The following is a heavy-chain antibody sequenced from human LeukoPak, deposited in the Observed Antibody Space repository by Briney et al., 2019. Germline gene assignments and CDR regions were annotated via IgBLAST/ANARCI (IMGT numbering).Heavy chain of an antibody. CDR2: IKQDGSEK. D-gene: IGHD3-16*02. CDR1: GFTFSSYW. Sequence: GGSLRLSCAASGFTFSSYWMSWVRQAPGKGLEWVANIKQDGSEKYYGDSVKGRFTISRDNAKNSLYLQMNSLRAEDTAVYYSARVSMITFGGVIASSVDYYYYYMDVWGKGTTVTVSS. V-gene: IGHV3-7*01. CDR3: ARVSMITFGGVIASSVDYYYYYMDV. J-gene: IGHJ6*03.